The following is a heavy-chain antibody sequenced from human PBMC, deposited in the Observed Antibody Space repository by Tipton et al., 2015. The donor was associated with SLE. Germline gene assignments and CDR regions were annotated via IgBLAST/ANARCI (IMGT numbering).Heavy chain of an antibody. V-gene: IGHV4-34*01. D-gene: IGHD3-10*01. CDR3: ARGGGSYGSGTYYPMDV. Sequence: TLSLTCAVYGGSFSGYYWSWIRQPPGKGLEWIGEINHSGSTNYNPSLKSRVTISVDTSKNQFSLKLSSVTAADTAAYYCARGGGSYGSGTYYPMDVWGQGTTVTVSS. CDR2: INHSGST. J-gene: IGHJ6*01. CDR1: GGSFSGYY.